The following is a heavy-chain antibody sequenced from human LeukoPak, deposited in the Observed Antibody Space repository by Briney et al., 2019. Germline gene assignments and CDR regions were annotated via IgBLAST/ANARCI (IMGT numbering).Heavy chain of an antibody. J-gene: IGHJ4*02. CDR1: GYTFTNFP. CDR3: ARVGGNYEGLIDY. D-gene: IGHD1-26*01. Sequence: ASVKVSCKASGYTFTNFPIGWVRQAPGQGLEWMGWISAYNGYTKYAPSLQGRVTMTTDTSTSTAYMQLRSLRSDDTAMYYCARVGGNYEGLIDYWGRGTLVTVSS. V-gene: IGHV1-18*01. CDR2: ISAYNGYT.